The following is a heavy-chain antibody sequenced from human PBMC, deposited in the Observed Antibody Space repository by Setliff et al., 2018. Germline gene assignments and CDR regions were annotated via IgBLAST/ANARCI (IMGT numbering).Heavy chain of an antibody. J-gene: IGHJ4*02. CDR2: INPRTGVT. D-gene: IGHD3-10*01. Sequence: GASVKVSCKASGYTFTGHYIHWVRQAPGQGLEWMGWINPRTGVTNYAQKFKGRVTMTRDTSITTVYMDLSSLKSDDTAVYYCARVGSLAPLYYGNYWGQGTLVTVSS. V-gene: IGHV1-2*02. CDR3: ARVGSLAPLYYGNY. CDR1: GYTFTGHY.